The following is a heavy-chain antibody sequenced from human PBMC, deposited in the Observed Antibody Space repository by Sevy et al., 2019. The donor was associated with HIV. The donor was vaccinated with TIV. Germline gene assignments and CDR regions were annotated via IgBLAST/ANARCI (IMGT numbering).Heavy chain of an antibody. V-gene: IGHV4-34*01. CDR2: INHRGST. J-gene: IGHJ4*02. CDR1: GGSFSGYY. D-gene: IGHD3-10*01. CDR3: ARGVITMVQGVISYCDY. Sequence: SETLSLTCAVYGGSFSGYYWSWIRQPPGKGLEWIGEINHRGSTNYNPSLKSRVTISVDTSKNQFSLKLSSVTAADTAVYYCARGVITMVQGVISYCDYWGQGTLVTVSS.